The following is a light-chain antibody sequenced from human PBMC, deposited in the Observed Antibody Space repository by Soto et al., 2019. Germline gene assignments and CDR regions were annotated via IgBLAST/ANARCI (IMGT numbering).Light chain of an antibody. CDR2: DVS. CDR1: SSDVGGYNY. V-gene: IGLV2-11*01. Sequence: QSALTQPSSVSGSPGQTVTISCAGTSSDVGGYNYGSWYQHHPGKAPKHMIYDVSKRPSEVPERFSGSKSGNTAFLTISGLPAEDEEEYYCCSYAVRYTYIFGHGTMVTLL. CDR3: CSYAVRYTYI. J-gene: IGLJ1*01.